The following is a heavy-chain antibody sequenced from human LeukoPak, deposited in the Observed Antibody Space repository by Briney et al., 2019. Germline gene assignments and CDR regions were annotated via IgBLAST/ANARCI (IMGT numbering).Heavy chain of an antibody. Sequence: PGGSLRLSCAASGFTFSSYAMHWVRQAPGKGLEWVAVISYDGSNKYYADSVKGRFTISRDNSKNTLYLQMNSLRAEDTAVYYCARDKRHEEWEPRPVDYWGQGTLVTVSS. CDR1: GFTFSSYA. J-gene: IGHJ4*02. V-gene: IGHV3-30-3*01. CDR2: ISYDGSNK. CDR3: ARDKRHEEWEPRPVDY. D-gene: IGHD1-26*01.